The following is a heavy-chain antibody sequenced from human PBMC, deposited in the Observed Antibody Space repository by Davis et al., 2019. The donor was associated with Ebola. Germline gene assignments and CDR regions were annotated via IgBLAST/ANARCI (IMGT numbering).Heavy chain of an antibody. J-gene: IGHJ4*02. Sequence: ASVKVSCKASGYGFINYGITWVRQAPGQGLEWMGWINVYNGNTNYAQKFQGRVTMTRDTSTSTGYTELRSLRSDDTAVYYCARAVSYYGSGIDYWGQGTLVTVSS. CDR1: GYGFINYG. CDR2: INVYNGNT. CDR3: ARAVSYYGSGIDY. D-gene: IGHD3-10*01. V-gene: IGHV1-18*01.